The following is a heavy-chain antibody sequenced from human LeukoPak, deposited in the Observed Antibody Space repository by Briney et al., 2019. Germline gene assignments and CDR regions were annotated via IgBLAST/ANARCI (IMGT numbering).Heavy chain of an antibody. CDR3: ARGGKTYYYYYMDV. CDR2: ISSSSSSI. CDR1: GFTFSSYS. Sequence: GGSLRLSCAASGFTFSSYSMNCVRQGPGKGLARVSSISSSSSSIYYADSVKGRFTISRDNAKNSLYLQMNSLRAEDTAVYYCARGGKTYYYYYMDVWGKGTTVTVSS. V-gene: IGHV3-21*01. J-gene: IGHJ6*03.